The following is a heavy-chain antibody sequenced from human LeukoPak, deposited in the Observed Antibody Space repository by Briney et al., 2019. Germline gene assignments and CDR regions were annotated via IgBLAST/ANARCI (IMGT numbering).Heavy chain of an antibody. CDR2: ISYDGSNK. Sequence: GGSLRLSCAASGFTFSSYEMNWVRQAPGKGLEWVAVISYDGSNKYYADSVKGRFTISRDNSKNTLYLQMNSLRAEDTAVYYCARDYYDSSGFDYWGQGTLVTVSS. J-gene: IGHJ4*02. CDR3: ARDYYDSSGFDY. CDR1: GFTFSSYE. D-gene: IGHD3-22*01. V-gene: IGHV3-30-3*01.